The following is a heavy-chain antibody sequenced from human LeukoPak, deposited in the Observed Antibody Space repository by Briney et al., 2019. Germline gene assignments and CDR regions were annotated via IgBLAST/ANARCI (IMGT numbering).Heavy chain of an antibody. D-gene: IGHD1-26*01. V-gene: IGHV3-48*01. CDR3: ASSGSYRFDY. CDR2: ITASGTAM. Sequence: GGSLRLSCAASGFTFSSYSMNWVRQAPGKGLEWVSHITASGTAMFYADSVKGRFTISRDNAKNSLYLQMNSLRVEDTAVYYCASSGSYRFDYWGQGTLVTVSS. CDR1: GFTFSSYS. J-gene: IGHJ4*02.